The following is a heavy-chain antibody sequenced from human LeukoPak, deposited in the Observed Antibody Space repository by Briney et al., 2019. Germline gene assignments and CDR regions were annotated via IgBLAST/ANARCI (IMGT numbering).Heavy chain of an antibody. V-gene: IGHV4-30-4*01. D-gene: IGHD6-13*01. CDR3: ARDRWQQLGLFDY. CDR2: IYYSGST. Sequence: SETLSLTCTVSGGSISSGDYYWSWIRQPPGKGLEWIGYIYYSGSTYYNPSLKSRVTISVDTSKNQFSLKLSSVTAADTAVYYCARDRWQQLGLFDYWGQGTLVTVSS. J-gene: IGHJ4*02. CDR1: GGSISSGDYY.